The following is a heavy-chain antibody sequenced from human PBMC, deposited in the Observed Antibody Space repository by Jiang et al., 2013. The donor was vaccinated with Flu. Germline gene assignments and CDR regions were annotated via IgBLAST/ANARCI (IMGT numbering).Heavy chain of an antibody. CDR2: VNPNSGDT. CDR1: GYTFTAYY. J-gene: IGHJ3*02. D-gene: IGHD1-1*01. CDR3: AFAGMTLGAFDI. Sequence: SGAEVKKPGASVKVSCKGSGYTFTAYYMHWARQAPGQGLEWMGWVNPNSGDTNYAQKFQGRVTMTRDTSISTAYMELSRLRSDDTAVYYCAFAGMTLGAFDIWGQGTMVTVSS. V-gene: IGHV1-2*02.